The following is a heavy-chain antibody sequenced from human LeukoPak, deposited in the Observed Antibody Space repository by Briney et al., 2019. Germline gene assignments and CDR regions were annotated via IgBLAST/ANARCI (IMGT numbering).Heavy chain of an antibody. CDR2: IYTSGST. D-gene: IGHD6-13*01. CDR3: ARDRSDKIPQLAYDAFDI. CDR1: GGSISSYY. Sequence: SETLSLTCTVSGGSISSYYWSWIRQPAGKGLEWIGRIYTSGSTNYNPSLMSRVTMSVDTSKNQFSLKLSSVTAADTAVYYCARDRSDKIPQLAYDAFDIWGQGTMVTVSS. J-gene: IGHJ3*02. V-gene: IGHV4-4*07.